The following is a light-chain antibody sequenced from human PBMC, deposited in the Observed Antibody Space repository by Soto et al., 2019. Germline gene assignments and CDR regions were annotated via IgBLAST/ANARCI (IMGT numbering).Light chain of an antibody. V-gene: IGKV3-11*01. J-gene: IGKJ1*01. CDR3: QQRSNWPPT. CDR2: DAS. CDR1: QSVSSY. Sequence: EIVLSQSLATLSLYPGERATLSCRASQSVSSYLAWYQQKPGQAPRLLIYDASTRATGIPARFSGSGSGTDFTLTITSLEPEDFAVYYCQQRSNWPPTFGQGSMV.